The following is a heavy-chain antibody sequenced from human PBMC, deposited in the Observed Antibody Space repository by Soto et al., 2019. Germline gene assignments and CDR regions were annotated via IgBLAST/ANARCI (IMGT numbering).Heavy chain of an antibody. CDR2: LNSDGSST. D-gene: IGHD3-3*01. CDR1: GFTFSSYW. J-gene: IGHJ4*02. Sequence: EVQLVESGGGLVQPGGSLRLSCTASGFTFSSYWMHWVRQAPGKGLVWVSRLNSDGSSTSYADSVKGRFTISRDDAKNTLYLQMNSLRAEDTAVYYCERGGFWNGYSEISHWGQGTLVTVSS. V-gene: IGHV3-74*01. CDR3: ERGGFWNGYSEISH.